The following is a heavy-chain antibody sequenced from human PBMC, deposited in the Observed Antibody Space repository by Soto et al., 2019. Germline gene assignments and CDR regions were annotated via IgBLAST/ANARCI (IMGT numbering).Heavy chain of an antibody. V-gene: IGHV3-30*18. CDR1: GFTFNIFA. CDR3: TKDRQPLAFGYGLDV. CDR2: TSYDGTYT. Sequence: PASGFTFNIFAMHWVRQAPVKGLEWVATTSYDGTYTFYAGSVEGRFTISRDDSNDTLFLLLSGLRPEDTAVYYCTKDRQPLAFGYGLDVWGQGTTVTVSS. J-gene: IGHJ6*02. D-gene: IGHD2-21*01.